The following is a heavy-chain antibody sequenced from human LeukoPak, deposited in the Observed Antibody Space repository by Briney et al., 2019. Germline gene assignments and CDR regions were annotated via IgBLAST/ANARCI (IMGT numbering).Heavy chain of an antibody. CDR1: GLTFSNFK. CDR2: ISDSGRTT. D-gene: IGHD3-3*01. V-gene: IGHV3-48*03. CDR3: ASWAGNTQSDSWSGPFDY. J-gene: IGHJ4*02. Sequence: GGSLRLSCAVSGLTFSNFKMNWIRQAPGKGLEWVSYISDSGRTTFYADSVKGRFTISRDNAKNSLYLQMSSLRVEDTAVYHCASWAGNTQSDSWSGPFDYWGQGTLVTVSS.